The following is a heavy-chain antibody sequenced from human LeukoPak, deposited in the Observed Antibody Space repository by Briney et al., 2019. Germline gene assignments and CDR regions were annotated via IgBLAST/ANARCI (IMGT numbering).Heavy chain of an antibody. V-gene: IGHV3-53*01. J-gene: IGHJ3*02. Sequence: GGSLRLSCAASGFTVSSNYMSWVRQAPGKGLEWVSVIYSGGSTYYADSVKGRFTISRDNSKNKLYLQMNGLRAEDTDVYYCARDTTHCSGGSCYSHGAFDIWGQGTMVTVSS. CDR2: IYSGGST. D-gene: IGHD2-15*01. CDR1: GFTVSSNY. CDR3: ARDTTHCSGGSCYSHGAFDI.